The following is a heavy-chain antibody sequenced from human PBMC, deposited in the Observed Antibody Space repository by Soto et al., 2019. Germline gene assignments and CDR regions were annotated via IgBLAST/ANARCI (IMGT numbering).Heavy chain of an antibody. Sequence: QVQLQESGPGLVKPSETLSLTCTVSGGSISNYYWSWIRQPPGKGLEWIGYIYYSGSTNYNPSLKRRVTISVDTSKNQFSLKLSSATAADTAVYYCARRYGGNFDYWGQGTLVTVSS. CDR2: IYYSGST. V-gene: IGHV4-59*01. D-gene: IGHD1-26*01. CDR1: GGSISNYY. J-gene: IGHJ4*02. CDR3: ARRYGGNFDY.